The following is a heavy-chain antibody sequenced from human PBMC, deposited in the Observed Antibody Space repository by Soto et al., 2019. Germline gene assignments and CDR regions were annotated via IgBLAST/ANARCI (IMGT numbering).Heavy chain of an antibody. CDR2: MNPNSGNT. CDR3: ARGIPPPLESGSIQLWSFVGELDMDV. V-gene: IGHV1-8*01. CDR1: GYTFTSYD. D-gene: IGHD5-18*01. J-gene: IGHJ6*03. Sequence: ASVKVSCKASGYTFTSYDINWVRQATGQGLEWMGWMNPNSGNTGYAQKFQGRVTMTRNTSISTAYMELGSLRSEDTAVYYCARGIPPPLESGSIQLWSFVGELDMDVWGKGTTVTVSS.